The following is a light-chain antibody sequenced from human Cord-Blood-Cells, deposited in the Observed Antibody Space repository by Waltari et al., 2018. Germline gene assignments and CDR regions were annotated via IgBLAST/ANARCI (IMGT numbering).Light chain of an antibody. Sequence: DIQMTQSPSSLSASVGDRVTITCRASQRISSYLNWYQQKPGKAPKLLIYAASSLQSGVPSRCSGSGSGTDFSLTISSLQPEDFATYYGQQSYSTWTFGQGTKVEIK. CDR3: QQSYSTWT. V-gene: IGKV1-39*01. CDR2: AAS. CDR1: QRISSY. J-gene: IGKJ1*01.